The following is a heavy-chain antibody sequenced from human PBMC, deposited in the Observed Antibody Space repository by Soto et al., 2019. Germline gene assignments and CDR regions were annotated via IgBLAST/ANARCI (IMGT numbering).Heavy chain of an antibody. CDR1: GFTFTSSA. J-gene: IGHJ4*02. V-gene: IGHV1-58*01. D-gene: IGHD3-22*01. CDR3: ATDRTYYDSSGFTDY. Sequence: SVKVSCKASGFTFTSSAVEWVRQARGQRLEWIGWIVVGSGNTNYAQKFQERVTITRDMSTSTAYMELSSLRSEDTAVYYCATDRTYYDSSGFTDYWGQGTLVTVSS. CDR2: IVVGSGNT.